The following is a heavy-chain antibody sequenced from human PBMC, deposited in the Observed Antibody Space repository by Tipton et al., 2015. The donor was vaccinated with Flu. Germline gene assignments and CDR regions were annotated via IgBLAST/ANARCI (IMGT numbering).Heavy chain of an antibody. CDR1: SGSIRSTNYF. CDR2: IYPSGAT. V-gene: IGHV4-39*01. CDR3: ARLSYYDVDLKNFYFDH. D-gene: IGHD3-10*02. Sequence: TLSLTCTVSSGSIRSTNYFCAWIRQPPGKRLELIGSIYPSGATYYNPSLKSRVTISVDTSKSQFSLMRRSVTAADTAVYYCARLSYYDVDLKNFYFDHWGQGALVTVSS. J-gene: IGHJ4*02.